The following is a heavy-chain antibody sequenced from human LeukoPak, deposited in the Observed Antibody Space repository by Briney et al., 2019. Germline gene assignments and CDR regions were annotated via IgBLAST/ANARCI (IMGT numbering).Heavy chain of an antibody. V-gene: IGHV3-23*01. CDR2: ISGSGGST. CDR1: GFTFSSYA. J-gene: IGHJ4*02. CDR3: ARADGVLLWFGEYFDY. D-gene: IGHD3-10*01. Sequence: GGSLRLSCAASGFTFSSYAMSWVRQAPGKGLEWVSAISGSGGSTYYADSVKGRFTISRDNSKNTLYLQMNSLRAEDTAVYYCARADGVLLWFGEYFDYWGQGTLVTVSS.